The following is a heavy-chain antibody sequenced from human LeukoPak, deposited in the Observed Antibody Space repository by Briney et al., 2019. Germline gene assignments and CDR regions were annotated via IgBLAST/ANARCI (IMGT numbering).Heavy chain of an antibody. D-gene: IGHD6-19*01. CDR2: INVKSGAT. V-gene: IGHV1-2*06. Sequence: GASVKASCKASGYTFIDYYFNWVRQAPGQGPEWMGRINVKSGATDYAQKFQGRVTVTRDTSISTAYMELSSLRSDDTAVYYCARVGRESSTGWLDYWGQGTLVTVSS. CDR3: ARVGRESSTGWLDY. CDR1: GYTFIDYY. J-gene: IGHJ4*02.